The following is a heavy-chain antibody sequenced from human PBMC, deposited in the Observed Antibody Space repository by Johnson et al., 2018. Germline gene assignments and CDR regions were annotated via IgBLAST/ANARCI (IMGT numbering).Heavy chain of an antibody. Sequence: QVQLVESGGGVVQPGRSLRLSCAASGFTFSSYGMPWVRQAPGKGLEWVAVISYDGSNKYYADSVKGRFTISRDNSKNTLYLQMNSLRAEDTAVYYCAKGPSYQLLYAEYFQHWGQGTLVTVSS. J-gene: IGHJ1*01. CDR1: GFTFSSYG. CDR3: AKGPSYQLLYAEYFQH. CDR2: ISYDGSNK. D-gene: IGHD2-2*02. V-gene: IGHV3-30*18.